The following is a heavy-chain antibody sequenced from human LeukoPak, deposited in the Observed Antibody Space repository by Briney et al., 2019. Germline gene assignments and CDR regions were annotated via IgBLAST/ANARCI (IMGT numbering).Heavy chain of an antibody. D-gene: IGHD5/OR15-5a*01. CDR2: INHSGST. CDR1: GGSFSGYY. V-gene: IGHV4-34*01. Sequence: NPLETLSLTCAVYGGSFSGYYCSWIRQPPGKGLEWIGEINHSGSTNYNPSLKSRVTISVDTSKNQFSLKLSSVTAADTAVYYCARGSVAFDYWGQGTLVTVSS. J-gene: IGHJ4*02. CDR3: ARGSVAFDY.